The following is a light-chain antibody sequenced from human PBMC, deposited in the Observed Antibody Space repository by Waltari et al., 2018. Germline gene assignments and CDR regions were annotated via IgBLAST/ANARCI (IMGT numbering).Light chain of an antibody. CDR3: YSTDSSGNHWV. V-gene: IGLV3-10*01. Sequence: SYELTQPPSGSVSPGHTARITCSGDALPKRYAYWYQQKSGQAPVLVIYEDSKRPSGIPERFSGSSSGTMATLTISGAQVEDEANYYCYSTDSSGNHWVFGGGTKLTVL. J-gene: IGLJ3*02. CDR1: ALPKRY. CDR2: EDS.